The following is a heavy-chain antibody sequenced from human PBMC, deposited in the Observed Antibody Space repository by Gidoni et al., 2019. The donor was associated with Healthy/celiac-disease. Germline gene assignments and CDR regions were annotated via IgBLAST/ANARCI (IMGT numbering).Heavy chain of an antibody. J-gene: IGHJ6*03. Sequence: QVQLQQWGAGLLKPSETLSLTCAVYGGSFSGYYWSWIRPPPGKGLEWIGEINHSGSTNYNPSLKSRVTISVDTSKNQFSLKLSSVTAADTAVYYCARGQQTWPYYYYMDVWGKGTTVTVSS. D-gene: IGHD6-13*01. CDR2: INHSGST. CDR3: ARGQQTWPYYYYMDV. V-gene: IGHV4-34*01. CDR1: GGSFSGYY.